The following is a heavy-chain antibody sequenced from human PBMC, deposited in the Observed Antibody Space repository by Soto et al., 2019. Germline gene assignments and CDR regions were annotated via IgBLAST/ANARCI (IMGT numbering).Heavy chain of an antibody. J-gene: IGHJ3*01. CDR2: INPANGNT. Sequence: QVQLVQSGAEVKKPRASVNISCQASGFTFSDTLINWVRQGPGQRLEWMGWINPANGNTRYSESFQGRVTISSLSSASTAYVALSDLTSEDTAVYYCARDILSVGPRANDAFDVWAQGTMITVSS. D-gene: IGHD2-8*02. V-gene: IGHV1-3*01. CDR3: ARDILSVGPRANDAFDV. CDR1: GFTFSDTL.